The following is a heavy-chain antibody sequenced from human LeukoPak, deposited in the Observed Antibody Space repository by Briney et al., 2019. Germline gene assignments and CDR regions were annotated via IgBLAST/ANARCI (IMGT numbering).Heavy chain of an antibody. CDR2: IIPIFGTA. J-gene: IGHJ6*03. Sequence: ASVKVSCKASGGTFSSYAISWVRQAPGQGLEWMGGIIPIFGTANYAQKFQGRVTITADKSTSTAYMELSSLRSEDTAVYYCARGTKGWLSTYYYMDVWGKGTTVTVSS. V-gene: IGHV1-69*06. D-gene: IGHD1-1*01. CDR3: ARGTKGWLSTYYYMDV. CDR1: GGTFSSYA.